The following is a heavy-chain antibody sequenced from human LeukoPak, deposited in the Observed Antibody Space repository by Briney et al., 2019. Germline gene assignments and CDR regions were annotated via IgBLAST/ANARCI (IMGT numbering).Heavy chain of an antibody. CDR2: INHSGST. Sequence: SETLSLTCAVYGGSFSGYYWSWIRQPPGKGLGWIGEINHSGSTNYNPSLKSRVTISVDTSKNQFSLKLSSVTAADTAVYYCARRGSYRHYYYYMDVWGKGTTVTVSS. V-gene: IGHV4-34*01. D-gene: IGHD1-26*01. CDR3: ARRGSYRHYYYYMDV. J-gene: IGHJ6*03. CDR1: GGSFSGYY.